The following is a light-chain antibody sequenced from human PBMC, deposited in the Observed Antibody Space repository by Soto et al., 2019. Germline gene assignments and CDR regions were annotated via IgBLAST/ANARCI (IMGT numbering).Light chain of an antibody. Sequence: EIVMTQTPTTLSVSPGPGSTLSYWASQRVGTNLAWYQQNHGQAPSLLIYRASTRATGVPARFSGSVSGTEVTLTISSLKSEDFAVYYCQQSDKWPLTFGQGTRLEIK. CDR3: QQSDKWPLT. J-gene: IGKJ5*01. CDR2: RAS. CDR1: QRVGTN. V-gene: IGKV3-15*01.